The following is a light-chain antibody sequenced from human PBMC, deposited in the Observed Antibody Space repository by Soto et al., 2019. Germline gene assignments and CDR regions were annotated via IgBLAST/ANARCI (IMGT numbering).Light chain of an antibody. CDR3: QKCKVAPFT. Sequence: DSQLTQSLSTLSASVGDRVTITCRASQGISSWLAWYQQKPGKVPKLLIYAASPLKPGVTSRLTGSGHGTDLTLTISSLQPEDVATYYCQKCKVAPFTFGGGTKVDIK. CDR2: AAS. J-gene: IGKJ4*01. CDR1: QGISSW. V-gene: IGKV1-27*01.